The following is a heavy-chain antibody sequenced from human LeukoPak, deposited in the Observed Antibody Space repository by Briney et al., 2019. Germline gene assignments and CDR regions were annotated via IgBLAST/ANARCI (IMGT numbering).Heavy chain of an antibody. CDR2: IVSGSDGSA. CDR3: AKDLSGQLVLFAD. CDR1: GFTFSSYA. V-gene: IGHV3-23*01. D-gene: IGHD6-13*01. Sequence: GGSLRLSCAGSGFTFSSYAMSWVRQAPGKGLEWDSTIVSGSDGSAYYTDSVTGRFTISRDNSKNTLYLQMNSLRDEDTAVYYCAKDLSGQLVLFADWGQGTLVTVSS. J-gene: IGHJ4*02.